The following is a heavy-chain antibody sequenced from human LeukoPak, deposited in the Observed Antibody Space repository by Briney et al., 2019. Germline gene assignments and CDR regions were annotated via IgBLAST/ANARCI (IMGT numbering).Heavy chain of an antibody. CDR1: GFTFSSYW. CDR2: IKQDGSEK. CDR3: ATLGDSSSWYGMGY. D-gene: IGHD6-13*01. J-gene: IGHJ4*02. Sequence: GGSLRLSCAASGFTFSSYWMSWVRQAPGKGLEWVANIKQDGSEKYYVDSVKGRFTISRDNAKNSLYLQMNSLRAEDTAVYYCATLGDSSSWYGMGYWGQGTLVTVSS. V-gene: IGHV3-7*01.